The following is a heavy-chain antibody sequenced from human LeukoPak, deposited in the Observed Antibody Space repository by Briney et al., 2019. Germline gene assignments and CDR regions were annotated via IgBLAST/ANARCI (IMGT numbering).Heavy chain of an antibody. V-gene: IGHV3-49*03. D-gene: IGHD3-9*01. CDR2: IRSKAYGGTT. Sequence: GGSLRLSCTASGFTFGDYAMSWFRQAPGKGLEWVGFIRSKAYGGTTEYAASVKGRFTISRDDSKSIAYLQMNSLKTEDTAVYYCTRVRRYFDWQGEGYYFDYWGQGTLVTVSS. J-gene: IGHJ4*02. CDR3: TRVRRYFDWQGEGYYFDY. CDR1: GFTFGDYA.